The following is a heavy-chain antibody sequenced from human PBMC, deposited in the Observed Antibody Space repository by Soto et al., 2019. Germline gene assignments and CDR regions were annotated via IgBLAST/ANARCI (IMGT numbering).Heavy chain of an antibody. Sequence: QVQLVESGGGVVQPGRSLRLSCAASGFTFSNYAMHWVRQAPGKGLEWVAVISHDGGNKYYADSVKGRFTISRDNSKNAMYLKMNSLRSEDTAVFYCARTYYYGSSDYYGPRDYYYGMDVWGQGTTVTVSS. J-gene: IGHJ6*02. CDR3: ARTYYYGSSDYYGPRDYYYGMDV. V-gene: IGHV3-30-3*01. CDR1: GFTFSNYA. CDR2: ISHDGGNK. D-gene: IGHD3-22*01.